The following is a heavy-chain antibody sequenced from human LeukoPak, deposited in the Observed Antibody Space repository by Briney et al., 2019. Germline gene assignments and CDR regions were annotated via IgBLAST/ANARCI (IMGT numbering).Heavy chain of an antibody. J-gene: IGHJ4*02. CDR3: AREAPYGVNVDRYYFDY. D-gene: IGHD4-17*01. Sequence: SETLSLTCAVYGGSFSDYYWSWIRQPPGKGLEWIGEINHSGSTNYNPSLKSRVSMSVDTSKNQFSLRVSYATAADTAVYFCAREAPYGVNVDRYYFDYWGQGTPVTVSS. CDR1: GGSFSDYY. CDR2: INHSGST. V-gene: IGHV4-34*01.